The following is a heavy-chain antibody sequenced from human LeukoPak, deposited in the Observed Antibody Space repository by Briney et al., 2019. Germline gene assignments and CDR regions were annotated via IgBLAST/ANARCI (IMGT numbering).Heavy chain of an antibody. CDR2: ITSSSSYI. D-gene: IGHD4-17*01. V-gene: IGHV3-21*01. CDR1: GFTFSSYE. CDR3: AKDRIIYGDYGDAFDT. J-gene: IGHJ3*02. Sequence: PGGSLRLSCAASGFTFSSYEMNWVRQAPGKGLEWVSSITSSSSYIYYADSVKGRFTISRDNAKNSLYLQMNSLTAEDTAVYYCAKDRIIYGDYGDAFDTWGQGTMVTVSS.